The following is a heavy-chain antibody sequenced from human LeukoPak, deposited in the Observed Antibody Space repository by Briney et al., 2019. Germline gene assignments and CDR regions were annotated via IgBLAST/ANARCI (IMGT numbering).Heavy chain of an antibody. CDR2: IYHSGST. D-gene: IGHD2-21*01. CDR1: GYSISSGYY. V-gene: IGHV4-38-2*01. CDR3: ARGVVVSAAHHDAFDI. J-gene: IGHJ3*02. Sequence: PSETLSLTCAVSGYSISSGYYWGWRRRPPGKKLEWIGRIYHSGSTSYDPPLNNRLTITSVPSKNQYSLQLLSVTPADAAAYYCARGVVVSAAHHDAFDIWGQGTMVTVSS.